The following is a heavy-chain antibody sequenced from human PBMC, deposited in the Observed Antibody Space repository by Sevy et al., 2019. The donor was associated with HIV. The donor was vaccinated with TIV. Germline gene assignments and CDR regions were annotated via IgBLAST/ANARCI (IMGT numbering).Heavy chain of an antibody. CDR2: VYSDLRT. Sequence: GGSLRLSCAVSGFTVSNNFLNWVRQSPGKGLEWVSTVYSDLRTFYADSVKGRFTVSRDEPKNALYLQMNSRRAEDTAVYYCARVIDGYHREFNYFYYYMDVWGKGTTVTVSS. CDR1: GFTVSNNF. D-gene: IGHD5-12*01. CDR3: ARVIDGYHREFNYFYYYMDV. V-gene: IGHV3-53*01. J-gene: IGHJ6*03.